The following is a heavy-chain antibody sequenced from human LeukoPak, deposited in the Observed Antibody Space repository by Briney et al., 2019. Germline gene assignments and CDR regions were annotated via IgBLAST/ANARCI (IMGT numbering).Heavy chain of an antibody. J-gene: IGHJ4*02. CDR3: ASGIFGVVPKTFDF. CDR1: GGSISSYY. D-gene: IGHD3-3*01. CDR2: IYYSGST. V-gene: IGHV4-59*01. Sequence: SETLSLTCTVSGGSISSYYWSWIRQPPGKGLEWIGYIYYSGSTNYNPSLKSRVTISVDTSKNQFSLKLSSVTAADTAVYYCASGIFGVVPKTFDFWGQRTLVTVSS.